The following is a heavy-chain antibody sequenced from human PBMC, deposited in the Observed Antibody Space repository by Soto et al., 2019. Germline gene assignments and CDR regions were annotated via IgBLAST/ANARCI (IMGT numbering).Heavy chain of an antibody. V-gene: IGHV4-30-2*01. J-gene: IGHJ4*02. D-gene: IGHD3-22*01. CDR2: IHHSGST. Sequence: SETLSLTCTVSGGSISRGGYYWNWIRQPPGKGLEWIGYIHHSGSTYYNPSLKSRVTISVDRSKNQSSLKLSSVTAADTAVYYCARISSGYDYWGQGTLVTVSS. CDR3: ARISSGYDY. CDR1: GGSISRGGYY.